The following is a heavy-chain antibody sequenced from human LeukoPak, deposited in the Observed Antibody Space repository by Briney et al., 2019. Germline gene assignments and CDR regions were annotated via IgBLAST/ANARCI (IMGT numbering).Heavy chain of an antibody. CDR3: ATRLRWFDP. D-gene: IGHD2-21*01. Sequence: ENLSLTCAVYGGSFSGYYWSWIRQPPGKGLEWIGEINHSGSTNYNPSLKSRVTISVDTSKDQFSLKLSSVTAADTAVYYCATRLRWFDPWGQGTLVTVSS. CDR1: GGSFSGYY. J-gene: IGHJ5*02. CDR2: INHSGST. V-gene: IGHV4-34*01.